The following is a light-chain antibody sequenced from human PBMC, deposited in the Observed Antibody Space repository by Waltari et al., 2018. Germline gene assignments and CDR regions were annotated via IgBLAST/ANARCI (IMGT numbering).Light chain of an antibody. V-gene: IGLV3-1*01. CDR1: KLGDKY. CDR2: QDN. Sequence: SYEVTQPPSVSVSPGQTASITCSGDKLGDKYVCWYQQKPGQSPVVVIYQDNKRPSVIPERFSGSNSGNTATLTISGTQAMDEADYYCQTWDTSTVVFGGGTKLTVL. J-gene: IGLJ2*01. CDR3: QTWDTSTVV.